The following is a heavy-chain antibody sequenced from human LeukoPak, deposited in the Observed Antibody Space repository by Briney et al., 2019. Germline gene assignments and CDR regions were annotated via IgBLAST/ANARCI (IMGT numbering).Heavy chain of an antibody. J-gene: IGHJ4*02. D-gene: IGHD3-10*01. CDR2: ITVSGGST. V-gene: IGHV3-23*01. Sequence: PGGSLRLSCAASGFTFSSYAMHWVRQAPGKGLEWVSGITVSGGSTYYADSVKGRFTISRDNSKNTLYLQMNSLRVEDTAVYYCVNSPYGSGSYWGQGTLVTVSS. CDR1: GFTFSSYA. CDR3: VNSPYGSGSY.